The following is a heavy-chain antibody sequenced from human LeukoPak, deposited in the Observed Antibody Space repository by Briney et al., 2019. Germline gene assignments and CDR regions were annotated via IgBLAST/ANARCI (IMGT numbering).Heavy chain of an antibody. CDR2: IYYSGST. V-gene: IGHV4-59*01. D-gene: IGHD3-10*01. Sequence: SETLSLTCTVSGGSISSYYWSWIRQPPGKGLEWIGYIYYSGSTNYNPSLKSRVTISVDTSKNQFSLKLSSVTAADTAVYYCASAWELDAFDIWGQGTMVTVSS. CDR1: GGSISSYY. CDR3: ASAWELDAFDI. J-gene: IGHJ3*02.